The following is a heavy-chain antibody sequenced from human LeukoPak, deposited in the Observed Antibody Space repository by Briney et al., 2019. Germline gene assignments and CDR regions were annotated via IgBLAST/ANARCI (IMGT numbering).Heavy chain of an antibody. V-gene: IGHV4-59*02. CDR2: IYHTGST. Sequence: SETLSLTCTISGGSVSDYYWSWIRQSPGKGLEWIGYIYHTGSTSYSPSLKSRVTISADTSQNQFSLKLSSVTAADTAVYYCARDRWFGELGIYYYMDVWGKGTTVTISS. D-gene: IGHD3-10*01. J-gene: IGHJ6*03. CDR3: ARDRWFGELGIYYYMDV. CDR1: GGSVSDYY.